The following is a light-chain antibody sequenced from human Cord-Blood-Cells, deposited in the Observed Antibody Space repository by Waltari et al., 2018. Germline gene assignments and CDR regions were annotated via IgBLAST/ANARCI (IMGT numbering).Light chain of an antibody. CDR2: KDS. V-gene: IGLV3-27*01. CDR3: YSAADNNYV. CDR1: VLAKIY. J-gene: IGLJ1*01. Sequence: SYELTQPSSVSVSPGQTARITCSGDVLAKIYARWFQQKPGQAPVLVIYKDSERPSGIPERFSGSSSGTTVTLTISGAQVEDEADYYCYSAADNNYVFGTGTKVTVL.